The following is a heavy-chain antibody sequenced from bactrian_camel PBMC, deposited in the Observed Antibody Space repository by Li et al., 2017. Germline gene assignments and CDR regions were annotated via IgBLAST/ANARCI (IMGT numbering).Heavy chain of an antibody. CDR2: IFTGSGST. CDR3: ALIRAPSHGIYGSPSGY. V-gene: IGHV3S1*01. J-gene: IGHJ4*01. CDR1: GYTYSSGC. Sequence: HVQLVESGGGLVQPGGSLKLSCAASGYTYSSGCMGWFRQAPGQTREWVASIFTGSGSTYYADSVKGRFTISRANANNMVYLQLDSLKTEDTAMYFCALIRAPSHGIYGSPSGYWGQGTQVTVS. D-gene: IGHD3*01.